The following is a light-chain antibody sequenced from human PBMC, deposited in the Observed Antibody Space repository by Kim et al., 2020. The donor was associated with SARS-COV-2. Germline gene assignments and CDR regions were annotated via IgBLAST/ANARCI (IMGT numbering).Light chain of an antibody. CDR3: QQYTNWPPT. J-gene: IGKJ1*01. CDR1: QSISTN. V-gene: IGKV3-15*01. Sequence: EMVMTQSPATLSASPGERATLSCRASQSISTNLAWYQKRPGQAPRLLIHGASTRATGAPARFSGSGSGIEFTLTISSLQSEDFAVYYCQQYTNWPPTFGQGTKVDIK. CDR2: GAS.